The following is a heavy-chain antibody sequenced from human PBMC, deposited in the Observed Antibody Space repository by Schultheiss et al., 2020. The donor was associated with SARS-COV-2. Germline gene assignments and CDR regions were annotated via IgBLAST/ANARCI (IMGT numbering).Heavy chain of an antibody. V-gene: IGHV3-23*01. CDR1: GFIFSDAW. CDR2: ISGSGGST. Sequence: GGSLRLSCAASGFIFSDAWMNWVRQAPGKGLEWVSAISGSGGSTYYADSVKGRFTISRDNSKNTLYLQMNSLRAEDTAVYYCAKDSTQYDFWSGYSGYYYYYYMDVWGKGTTVTVSS. CDR3: AKDSTQYDFWSGYSGYYYYYYMDV. J-gene: IGHJ6*03. D-gene: IGHD3-3*01.